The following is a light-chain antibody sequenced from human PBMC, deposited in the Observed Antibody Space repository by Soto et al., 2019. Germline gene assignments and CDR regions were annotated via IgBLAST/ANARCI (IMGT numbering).Light chain of an antibody. Sequence: EVVVTQSPDIVSVSPGESVTLFCRTSQSVSTHVAWYQQKPGQAPRLLISDAVSRATGVSDRVSGSGSGTDFTLAITSQQSEELGLYLCQQHQYWPPGTFGRGTRVEIK. V-gene: IGKV3-15*01. CDR2: DAV. J-gene: IGKJ4*02. CDR1: QSVSTH. CDR3: QQHQYWPPGT.